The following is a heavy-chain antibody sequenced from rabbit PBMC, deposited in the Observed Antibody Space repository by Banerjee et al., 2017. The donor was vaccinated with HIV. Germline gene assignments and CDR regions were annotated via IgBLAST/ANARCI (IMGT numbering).Heavy chain of an antibody. Sequence: QEQLEESGGDLVKPEGSLTLTCTASGFSFSNKYVMCWVRQAPGKGLEWIACINTSSGNPVYASWAKGRFTISKTSTTVDLKMTSLTAADTATYFCVREDDGSDYYYGMDLWGPGTLVTVS. J-gene: IGHJ6*01. CDR3: VREDDGSDYYYGMDL. D-gene: IGHD4-2*01. CDR1: GFSFSNKYV. CDR2: INTSSGNP. V-gene: IGHV1S45*01.